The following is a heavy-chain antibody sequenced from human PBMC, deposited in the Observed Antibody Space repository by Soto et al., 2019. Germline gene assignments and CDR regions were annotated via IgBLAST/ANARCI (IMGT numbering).Heavy chain of an antibody. Sequence: GSLRLSCAASGFTFSSYSMNWVRQAPGKGLEWVSSISSSSSYIYYADSVKGRFTISRDNAKNSLYLQMNSLRAEDTAVYYCAREVVVVPAAMGRYYYYYYYMDVWGKGTTVTVSS. CDR1: GFTFSSYS. CDR2: ISSSSSYI. D-gene: IGHD2-2*01. V-gene: IGHV3-21*01. J-gene: IGHJ6*03. CDR3: AREVVVVPAAMGRYYYYYYYMDV.